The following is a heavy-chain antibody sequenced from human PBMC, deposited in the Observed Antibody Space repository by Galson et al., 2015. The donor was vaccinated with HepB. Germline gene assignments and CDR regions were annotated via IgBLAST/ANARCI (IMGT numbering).Heavy chain of an antibody. CDR1: GFTFSIFW. D-gene: IGHD5-24*01. Sequence: SLRLSCAASGFTFSIFWMSWVRRAPGKGLEWVANMNQDGSEKYYVGSVKGRFTISRDNAKNSLYLQMSSLRAEDTAVYYCARTIWLPDYWGQGTLVTVSS. CDR3: ARTIWLPDY. V-gene: IGHV3-7*01. J-gene: IGHJ4*02. CDR2: MNQDGSEK.